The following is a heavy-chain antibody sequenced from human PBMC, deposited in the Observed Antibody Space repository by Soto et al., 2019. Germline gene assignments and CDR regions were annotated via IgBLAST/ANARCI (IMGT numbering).Heavy chain of an antibody. D-gene: IGHD3-16*01. Sequence: SETLSLTCTVSGGSISSYYWSWIRQPPGKGLEWIGYIYDSGSTNYNPSLKSRVTISVDTSKNQFSLKLSSVTAADTAVYYCASSGLGESGMDVWGQGTTVPVSS. CDR2: IYDSGST. CDR3: ASSGLGESGMDV. J-gene: IGHJ6*02. V-gene: IGHV4-59*12. CDR1: GGSISSYY.